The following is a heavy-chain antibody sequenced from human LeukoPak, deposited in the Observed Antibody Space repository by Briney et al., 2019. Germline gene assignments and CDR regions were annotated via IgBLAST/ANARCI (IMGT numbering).Heavy chain of an antibody. CDR2: IYHSGST. Sequence: SQTLSLTCAVSGGSISSGGYSWSWIRQPPGKGLEWIGYIYHSGSTYYNPSLKSRVTISVDRSKNQSSLKLSSVTAANTAVYYCASREYSSSSDFDYWGQGTLVTVSS. CDR1: GGSISSGGYS. J-gene: IGHJ4*02. CDR3: ASREYSSSSDFDY. V-gene: IGHV4-30-2*01. D-gene: IGHD6-6*01.